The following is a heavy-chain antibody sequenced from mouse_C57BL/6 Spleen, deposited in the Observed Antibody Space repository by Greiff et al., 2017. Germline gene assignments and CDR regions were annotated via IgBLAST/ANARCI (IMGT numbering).Heavy chain of an antibody. D-gene: IGHD2-3*01. V-gene: IGHV1-55*01. CDR3: TRDPSRWDLFDY. CDR1: GYTFTSYW. Sequence: VQLQQPGAELVKPGASVKMSCKASGYTFTSYWITWVKQRPGQGLEWIGDIYPGSGSTNYNEKFKGKATLTVDTSSSTAYMQLSSLEAEDSAVYDSTRDPSRWDLFDYWGQGTPLTVSS. CDR2: IYPGSGST. J-gene: IGHJ2*01.